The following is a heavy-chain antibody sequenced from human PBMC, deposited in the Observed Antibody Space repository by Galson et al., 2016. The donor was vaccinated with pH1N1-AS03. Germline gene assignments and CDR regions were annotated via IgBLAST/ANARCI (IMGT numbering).Heavy chain of an antibody. CDR2: IKQGGSEI. V-gene: IGHV3-7*03. CDR1: GLEFSYFW. CDR3: ARGEMIGDDS. Sequence: SLRLSCAASGLEFSYFWMTWVRQAPGKGPEWVANIKQGGSEIHYVDSVKGRFTISRDNAKNSLYLQMNSLRVEDTAMYYCARGEMIGDDSWGQGTLVTVSS. D-gene: IGHD3-16*01. J-gene: IGHJ4*02.